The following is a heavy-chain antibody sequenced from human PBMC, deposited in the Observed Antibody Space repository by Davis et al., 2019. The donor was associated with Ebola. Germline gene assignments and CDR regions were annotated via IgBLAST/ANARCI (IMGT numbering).Heavy chain of an antibody. V-gene: IGHV3-53*01. D-gene: IGHD4-23*01. J-gene: IGHJ6*04. CDR2: IYSGGST. CDR3: GGNSYYYYGMDV. CDR1: GFTFKPYS. Sequence: GGSLRLSCVASGFTFKPYSMNWVRQAPGKGLEWVSVIYSGGSTYYADSVKGRFTISRDNSKNTLYLQMNSLRAEDTAVYYCGGNSYYYYGMDVWGKGTTVTVSS.